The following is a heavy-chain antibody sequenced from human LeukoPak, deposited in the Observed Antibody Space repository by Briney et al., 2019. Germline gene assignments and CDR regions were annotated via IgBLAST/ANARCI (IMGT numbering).Heavy chain of an antibody. J-gene: IGHJ6*04. V-gene: IGHV3-30*03. D-gene: IGHD2-2*02. CDR2: ISYDASNK. CDR3: ARVSPAAINGMDV. CDR1: GFTFSSYA. Sequence: GGSLRLSCAASGFTFSSYAMHWVRQAPGKGLEWVTIISYDASNKYYADSVKGRFTISRDNAKNSLYLQMNSLRAEDTAVYYCARVSPAAINGMDVWGTGTTVTVSS.